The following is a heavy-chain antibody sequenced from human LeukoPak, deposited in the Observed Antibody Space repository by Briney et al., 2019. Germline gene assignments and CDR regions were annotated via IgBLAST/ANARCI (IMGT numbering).Heavy chain of an antibody. CDR3: AKVRGYCSGGSCYSSIDY. Sequence: GGSLRLSCAASGFTFSAYDMHWVRQAPGKGLEWVAFIRFDGSSKYYADSVRGRFTISRDTSGNTLFLQMSTLRPEDTAVYYCAKVRGYCSGGSCYSSIDYWGQGTLVTVSS. CDR2: IRFDGSSK. CDR1: GFTFSAYD. V-gene: IGHV3-30*02. J-gene: IGHJ4*02. D-gene: IGHD2-15*01.